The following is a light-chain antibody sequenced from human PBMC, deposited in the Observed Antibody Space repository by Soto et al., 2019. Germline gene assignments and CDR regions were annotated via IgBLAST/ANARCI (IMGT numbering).Light chain of an antibody. CDR3: CSHTSVSTRV. CDR1: SSDVGGYDY. V-gene: IGLV2-14*01. J-gene: IGLJ1*01. Sequence: QSALTQPASVSGSPGQSIAISCTGTSSDVGGYDYVSWYQQQPDKAPKLMIYEVTKRPSGVSNRFSGSKSGNTASLTISGLQAEDEADYFCCSHTSVSTRVFGTWPKLTFL. CDR2: EVT.